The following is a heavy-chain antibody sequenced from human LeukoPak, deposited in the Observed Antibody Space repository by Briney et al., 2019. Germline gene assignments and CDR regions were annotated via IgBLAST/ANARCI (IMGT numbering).Heavy chain of an antibody. CDR3: AKDTSPYSSGWGLDY. CDR1: GFTFSSYG. V-gene: IGHV3-30*18. D-gene: IGHD6-19*01. J-gene: IGHJ4*02. CDR2: ISYDGSNK. Sequence: GGSLRLSCAASGFTFSSYGMHSVLQAPGEGLEWVAVISYDGSNKYYADSVKGRFTISRDNSKNTLYLQMNSLRAEDTAVYYCAKDTSPYSSGWGLDYWGQGTLVTVSS.